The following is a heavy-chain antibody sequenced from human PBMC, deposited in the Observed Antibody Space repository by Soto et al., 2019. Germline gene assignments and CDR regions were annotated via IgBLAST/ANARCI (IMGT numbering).Heavy chain of an antibody. CDR1: GGSISSSSYY. D-gene: IGHD3-10*01. CDR3: ARDKITGLFDY. J-gene: IGHJ4*02. CDR2: INHSGST. Sequence: SETLSLTCTVSGGSISSSSYYWGWIRQPPGTGLEWIGEINHSGSTNYNPSLKSRVTISVDTSKSQFSLKLTSVTAADTAVYYCARDKITGLFDYWGQGTLVTVSS. V-gene: IGHV4-39*07.